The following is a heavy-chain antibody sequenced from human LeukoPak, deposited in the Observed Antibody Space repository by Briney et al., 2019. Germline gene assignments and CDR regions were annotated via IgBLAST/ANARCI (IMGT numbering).Heavy chain of an antibody. CDR1: GGSFSGHY. V-gene: IGHV4-34*01. CDR2: INHSGST. CDR3: ARRSVTMVRGVIRSPFDY. D-gene: IGHD3-10*01. J-gene: IGHJ4*02. Sequence: SETLSLTCAVDGGSFSGHYWSWIRQPPGKGLEWIGEINHSGSTNYNPSLKSRVTISVDTSKNQLSLKLSSVTAADTAVYYCARRSVTMVRGVIRSPFDYWGQGTLVTVSS.